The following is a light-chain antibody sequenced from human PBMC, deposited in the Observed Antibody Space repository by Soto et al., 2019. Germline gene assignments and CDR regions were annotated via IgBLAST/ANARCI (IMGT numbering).Light chain of an antibody. Sequence: QSALTQPRSVSGSPGQSVTISCTGTSSDVGGYNYVSWYQQHPGKAPKLMIYDVSKRPSGVPDRFSGSKSGNTASLTISGLQAGDEADYYCCSYAGSSYVFGTGTKATVL. V-gene: IGLV2-11*01. J-gene: IGLJ1*01. CDR1: SSDVGGYNY. CDR2: DVS. CDR3: CSYAGSSYV.